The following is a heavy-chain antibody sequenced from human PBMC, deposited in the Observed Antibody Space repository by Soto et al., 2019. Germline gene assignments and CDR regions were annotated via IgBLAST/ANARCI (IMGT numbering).Heavy chain of an antibody. Sequence: GSLRLSCAASGFTFSSYGMHWVRQAPGKGLEWVAVISYDGSNKYYADSVKGRFTISRDNSKNTLYLQMNSLRAEDTAVYYCAKVAKLLWFGTSDYYYGMDVWGQGTTVTVSS. J-gene: IGHJ6*02. V-gene: IGHV3-30*18. CDR3: AKVAKLLWFGTSDYYYGMDV. CDR2: ISYDGSNK. D-gene: IGHD3-10*01. CDR1: GFTFSSYG.